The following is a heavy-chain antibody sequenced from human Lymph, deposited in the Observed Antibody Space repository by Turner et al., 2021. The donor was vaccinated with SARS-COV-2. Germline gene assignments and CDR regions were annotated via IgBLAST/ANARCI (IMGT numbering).Heavy chain of an antibody. J-gene: IGHJ4*02. V-gene: IGHV3-21*01. Sequence: EVQLVESGGGLVTPGGSLRLSCAASGFTFSTYSMNWVRQAPGKGLEWISSISSSSSYIYYADSGKGRFTISRDDAKNSLYLQMNSLRAEDTAVYYCARDIPTTADYFDYWGQGTLVTVSS. CDR2: ISSSSSYI. CDR3: ARDIPTTADYFDY. CDR1: GFTFSTYS. D-gene: IGHD4-17*01.